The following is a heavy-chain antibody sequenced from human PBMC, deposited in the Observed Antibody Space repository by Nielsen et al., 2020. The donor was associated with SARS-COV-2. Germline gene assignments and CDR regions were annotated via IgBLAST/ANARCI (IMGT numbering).Heavy chain of an antibody. D-gene: IGHD1-1*01. V-gene: IGHV3-9*01. CDR2: ISWNSGSI. CDR1: EFLFSSSA. CDR3: ATGNWNDFYGMDV. Sequence: SLKISCAASEFLFSSSAMSWVRQAPGKGLEWVSGISWNSGSIGYADSVKGRFTISRDNAKNSLYLQMNSLRAEDTALYYCATGNWNDFYGMDVWGQGTTVTVSS. J-gene: IGHJ6*02.